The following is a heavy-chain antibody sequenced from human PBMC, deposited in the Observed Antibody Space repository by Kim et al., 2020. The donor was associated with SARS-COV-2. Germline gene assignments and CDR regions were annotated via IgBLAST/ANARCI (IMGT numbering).Heavy chain of an antibody. V-gene: IGHV3-74*01. CDR1: GFTFSEYW. CDR2: IIPDGRST. Sequence: GGSLRLSCAASGFTFSEYWMHWVRQAPGKGLVWVSRIIPDGRSTSYADSVKGRFTISRDNAKNTLYLRMNSLRAEDTAVYYCASGLTPGQYWGQGTLVTV. J-gene: IGHJ4*02. CDR3: ASGLTPGQY. D-gene: IGHD2-15*01.